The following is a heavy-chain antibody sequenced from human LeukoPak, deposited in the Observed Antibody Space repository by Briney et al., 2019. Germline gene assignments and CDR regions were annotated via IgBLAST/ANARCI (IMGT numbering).Heavy chain of an antibody. CDR1: GGSISGSSYY. CDR3: ASSYYYYYGMDV. CDR2: IYYSGST. Sequence: SETLSLTCTVSGGSISGSSYYWGWIRQPPGKGLEWIGSIYYSGSTYYNPSLKSRVTISVDTSKNQFSLKLSSVTAADTAVYYCASSYYYYYGMDVWGQGTTVTVSS. J-gene: IGHJ6*02. V-gene: IGHV4-39*01.